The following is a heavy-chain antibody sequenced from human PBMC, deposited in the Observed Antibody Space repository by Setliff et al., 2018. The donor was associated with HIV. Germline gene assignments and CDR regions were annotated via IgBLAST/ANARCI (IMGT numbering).Heavy chain of an antibody. Sequence: GGSLRLSCAASGFTFSSYGMHWVRQAPGKGLEWVAVIWNDGTNEYYADSVKGRFTISRDNSKNTLYLQMNSLRGEDTAVYYCAKDPRGSMVRGLINYFDPWGQGTLVTVSS. CDR2: IWNDGTNE. D-gene: IGHD3-10*01. V-gene: IGHV3-30*02. CDR3: AKDPRGSMVRGLINYFDP. J-gene: IGHJ5*02. CDR1: GFTFSSYG.